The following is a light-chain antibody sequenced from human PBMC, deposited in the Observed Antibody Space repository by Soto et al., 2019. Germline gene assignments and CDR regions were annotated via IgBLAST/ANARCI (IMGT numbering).Light chain of an antibody. V-gene: IGLV1-40*01. CDR3: AIWDDNVDGWV. CDR1: SSNIGAGYV. CDR2: GNS. J-gene: IGLJ3*02. Sequence: QSVLTQPPSVSGAPGQRVTISCTGSSSNIGAGYVVHWYQHLPGTAPRLLIYGNSNRPSGVPDRFSGSKSGTSASLAITGLQTEDEADYYCAIWDDNVDGWVFGGGTKLTVL.